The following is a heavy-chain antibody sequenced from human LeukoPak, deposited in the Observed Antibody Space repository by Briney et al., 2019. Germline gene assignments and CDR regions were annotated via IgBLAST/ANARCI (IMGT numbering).Heavy chain of an antibody. CDR1: RGSFSGYY. Sequence: PSETLSLTCAVYRGSFSGYYWSWIRQPPGKGLEWIGEINHSGSTNYNPSLKRRVTISVDTSKNQFSLKLSSVTAADTAVYYCARAAGRWLQLRILDYWGQGTLVTVSS. J-gene: IGHJ4*02. CDR2: INHSGST. D-gene: IGHD5-24*01. CDR3: ARAAGRWLQLRILDY. V-gene: IGHV4-34*01.